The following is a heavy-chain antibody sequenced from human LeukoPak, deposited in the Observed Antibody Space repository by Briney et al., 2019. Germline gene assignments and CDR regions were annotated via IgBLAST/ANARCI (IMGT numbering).Heavy chain of an antibody. CDR3: ARLLDYYDSSGSLLGAFDI. V-gene: IGHV5-51*01. CDR1: GYSFTNYW. Sequence: GESLKISCKGSGYSFTNYWIGWVRQMPGKGLEWMGITYPGYSDTRYSPSFQGQVTISADKSISTAYLQWSSLTASDTAIYYCARLLDYYDSSGSLLGAFDIWGQGTMVTVSS. CDR2: TYPGYSDT. D-gene: IGHD3-22*01. J-gene: IGHJ3*02.